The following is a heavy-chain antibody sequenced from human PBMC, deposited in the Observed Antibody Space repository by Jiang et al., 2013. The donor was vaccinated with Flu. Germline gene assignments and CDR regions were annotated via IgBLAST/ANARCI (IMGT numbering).Heavy chain of an antibody. D-gene: IGHD6-25*01. V-gene: IGHV3-21*01. CDR3: ARDMAVAASPDF. CDR2: ISNRGTYI. J-gene: IGHJ4*02. Sequence: VQLVESGGGLVKPGESLRLSCSASGFIFSSYTMNWVRQAPGKGLEWLSSISNRGTYIYYADSIKGRFTVSRDNAKNSLFLQMNSLGAGDTAIYYCARDMAVAASPDFWGQGTLVTVSS. CDR1: GFIFSSYT.